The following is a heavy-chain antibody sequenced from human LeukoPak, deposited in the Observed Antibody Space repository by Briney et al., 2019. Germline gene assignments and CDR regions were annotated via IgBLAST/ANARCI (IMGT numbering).Heavy chain of an antibody. Sequence: SQTLSLTFAISGDSVSINSSAWNWIRQSPSRGLEWLGRTYYRSKWYNDYAISVKSQITINPDTAKNQLSLQLNSVTPEDTAVYYCAKENTGFRAWGQGTLVTVSS. V-gene: IGHV6-1*01. CDR1: GDSVSINSSA. D-gene: IGHD3-10*01. CDR3: AKENTGFRA. J-gene: IGHJ5*02. CDR2: TYYRSKWYN.